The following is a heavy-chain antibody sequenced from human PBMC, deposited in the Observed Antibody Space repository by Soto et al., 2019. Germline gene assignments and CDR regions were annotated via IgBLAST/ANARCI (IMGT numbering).Heavy chain of an antibody. CDR2: SYSSGST. CDR1: GGSITSGDYY. D-gene: IGHD2-2*01. Sequence: QVQLQESGPGLVKPSQTLSLTCTVSGGSITSGDYYWTWIRQTPGKGLEWIGYSYSSGSTRYNPSLERRVTISVDTAKNQFSLKLSSVTAADTAMYYCGRDPHEVPAGGYGMDVWGQGTTVIVSS. CDR3: GRDPHEVPAGGYGMDV. V-gene: IGHV4-30-4*01. J-gene: IGHJ6*02.